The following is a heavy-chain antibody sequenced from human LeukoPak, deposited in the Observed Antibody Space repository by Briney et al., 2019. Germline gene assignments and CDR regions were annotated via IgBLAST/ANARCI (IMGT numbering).Heavy chain of an antibody. Sequence: ASVKVSCKASGYTFTSYGISWVRQAPGQGLEWMGWTSAYNGNTNYAQKLQGRVTMTTDTSTSTAYMELRSLRSDDTAVYYCARDINEGWATYYYYYMDVWGKGTTVTVSS. CDR1: GYTFTSYG. V-gene: IGHV1-18*01. D-gene: IGHD1-1*01. CDR2: TSAYNGNT. CDR3: ARDINEGWATYYYYYMDV. J-gene: IGHJ6*03.